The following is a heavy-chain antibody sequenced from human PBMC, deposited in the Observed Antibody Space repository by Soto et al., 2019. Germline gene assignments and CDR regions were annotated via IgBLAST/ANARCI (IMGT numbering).Heavy chain of an antibody. V-gene: IGHV4-30-4*01. J-gene: IGHJ5*02. CDR2: IFYTGST. D-gene: IGHD3-3*01. CDR3: ARVPFSSFGVADPPVGWFDP. CDR1: GGFVNSVNNY. Sequence: QVHLQESGPGLVKPSQTLSLTCTVSGGFVNSVNNYWSWIRQPPGKGLEWLGYIFYTGSTYYNPSLKSRITISINTSNNLFSLNLTSLTAADTAVYYCARVPFSSFGVADPPVGWFDPWGQGTLVTVSS.